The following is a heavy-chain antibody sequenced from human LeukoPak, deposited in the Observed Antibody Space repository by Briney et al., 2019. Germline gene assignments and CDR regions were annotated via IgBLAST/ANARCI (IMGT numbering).Heavy chain of an antibody. D-gene: IGHD6-19*01. V-gene: IGHV3-30*18. CDR1: GFTFSCYG. Sequence: GGSLRLSCAASGFTFSCYGMHWVRQAPGKGLEWVAVISYDGSNKYYADSVKGRFTISRDNSKNTLYLQMNSLRAEDTAVYYCAKTAAVESDYWGQGTLVTVSS. J-gene: IGHJ4*02. CDR2: ISYDGSNK. CDR3: AKTAAVESDY.